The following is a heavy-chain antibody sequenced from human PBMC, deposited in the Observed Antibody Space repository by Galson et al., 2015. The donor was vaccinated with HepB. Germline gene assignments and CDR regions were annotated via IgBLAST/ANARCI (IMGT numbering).Heavy chain of an antibody. D-gene: IGHD6-13*01. CDR3: ARDLSVPEQLVGEFYYYYGMDV. J-gene: IGHJ6*02. CDR2: ISAYNGNT. V-gene: IGHV1-18*04. CDR1: GYTFTSYG. Sequence: SVKVSCKASGYTFTSYGISWVRQAPGQGLEWMGRISAYNGNTNYAQKLQGRVTMTTDTSTSTAYMELRSLRSDDTAVYYCARDLSVPEQLVGEFYYYYGMDVWGQGTTVAVSS.